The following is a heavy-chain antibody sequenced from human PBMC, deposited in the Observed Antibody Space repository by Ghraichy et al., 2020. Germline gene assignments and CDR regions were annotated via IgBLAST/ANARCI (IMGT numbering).Heavy chain of an antibody. J-gene: IGHJ5*02. D-gene: IGHD3-3*01. CDR3: ARAAYEFDP. CDR2: IYYSGST. V-gene: IGHV4-31*03. Sequence: SETLSLTCTVSGGSISSAGYYWNWIRQHPGKGLEWIGYIYYSGSTYYNPSLKSRVTMSVDTSKNQFSLKLSSVTAADTAMYYCARAAYEFDPWGQGTLVTVSS. CDR1: GGSISSAGYY.